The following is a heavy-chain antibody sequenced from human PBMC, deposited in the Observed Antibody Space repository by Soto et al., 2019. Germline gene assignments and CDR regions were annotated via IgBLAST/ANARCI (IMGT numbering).Heavy chain of an antibody. CDR3: ARTGSTKSHKRYSTKSYYYYYMDV. V-gene: IGHV6-1*01. CDR2: TYYRSKWYN. Sequence: PSQTLSLTCAISGDSVSSNSAAWNWIRQSPSRGLEWLGRTYYRSKWYNDYAVSVKSRITINPDTSKNQFSLQLNSVTPEDTAVYYCARTGSTKSHKRYSTKSYYYYYMDVWGKGTTVTVSS. D-gene: IGHD3-10*01. J-gene: IGHJ6*03. CDR1: GDSVSSNSAA.